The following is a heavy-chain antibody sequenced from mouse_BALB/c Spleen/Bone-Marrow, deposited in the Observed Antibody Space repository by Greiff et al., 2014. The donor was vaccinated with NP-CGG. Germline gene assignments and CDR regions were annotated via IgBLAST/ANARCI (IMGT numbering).Heavy chain of an antibody. Sequence: VHVKQSGPELAKPGASVKMSCKASGYTFTDYYMKWVKQSHGKSLEWIGDINPNNGDTFYNQKFKGKATLTVDKSSSTAYMQLDSLTSEDSALYYCARSDYGYYYYAMDYWGQGTSVTVSS. D-gene: IGHD2-1*01. J-gene: IGHJ4*01. CDR1: GYTFTDYY. CDR3: ARSDYGYYYYAMDY. CDR2: INPNNGDT. V-gene: IGHV1-26*01.